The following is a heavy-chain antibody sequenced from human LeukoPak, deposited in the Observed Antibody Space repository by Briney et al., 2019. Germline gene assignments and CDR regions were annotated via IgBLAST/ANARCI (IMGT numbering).Heavy chain of an antibody. J-gene: IGHJ4*02. Sequence: GGSLRLSCAASGFTFSSYAMSWVRQPPGRGLEWVSAVGGTNGRTYYADSVKGRFTISRDNSKNTLYLQMNSLRDEHTAIYYCAKHYYDTSGTPRYFDYWGQGTLVTVSS. V-gene: IGHV3-23*01. CDR2: VGGTNGRT. CDR3: AKHYYDTSGTPRYFDY. D-gene: IGHD3-22*01. CDR1: GFTFSSYA.